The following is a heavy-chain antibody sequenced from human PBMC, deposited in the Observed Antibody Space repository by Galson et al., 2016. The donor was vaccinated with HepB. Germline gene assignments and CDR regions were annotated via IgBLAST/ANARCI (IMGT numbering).Heavy chain of an antibody. CDR2: ISDGAGRT. J-gene: IGHJ4*02. Sequence: SLRLSCAASAFTFSSYPMSWVRQAPGKGLEWVSAISDGAGRTYYADSVKGRFTIYRDNSKNKLSLQMNSLRADDTAVYYCAKDRWELVRGYDFWGQGTLVTVSS. V-gene: IGHV3-23*01. CDR1: AFTFSSYP. D-gene: IGHD1-26*01. CDR3: AKDRWELVRGYDF.